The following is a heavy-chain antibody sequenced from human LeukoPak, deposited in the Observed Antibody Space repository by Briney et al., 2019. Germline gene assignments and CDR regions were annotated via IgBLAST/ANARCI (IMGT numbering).Heavy chain of an antibody. V-gene: IGHV4-59*01. Sequence: PSETLSLTCTVSGGSISSYYWSRIRQPPGKGLEWIGYIYYSGSTNYNPSLKSRVTISVDTSKNQFSLKLSSVTAADTAVYYCARGIFGLDYWGQGTLVTVSS. D-gene: IGHD3-3*02. CDR2: IYYSGST. CDR1: GGSISSYY. CDR3: ARGIFGLDY. J-gene: IGHJ4*02.